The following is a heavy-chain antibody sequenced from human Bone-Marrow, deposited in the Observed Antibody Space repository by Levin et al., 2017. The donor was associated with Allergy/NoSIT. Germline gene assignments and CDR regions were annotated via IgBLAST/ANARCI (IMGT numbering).Heavy chain of an antibody. D-gene: IGHD3-16*01. V-gene: IGHV3-9*01. Sequence: SLKISCAASGFTFDDYAMHWVRQAPGKGLEWVSGISWNSGSITYADSVKGRFTISRDNAKNSLYLQMSSLRAEDTALYYCAKVYLIGHDFYGMDVWGQGTTVTVSS. CDR3: AKVYLIGHDFYGMDV. CDR1: GFTFDDYA. CDR2: ISWNSGSI. J-gene: IGHJ6*02.